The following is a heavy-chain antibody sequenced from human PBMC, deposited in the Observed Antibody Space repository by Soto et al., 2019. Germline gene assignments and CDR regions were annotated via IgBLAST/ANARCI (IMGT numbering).Heavy chain of an antibody. CDR1: GYSFTSYW. V-gene: IGHV5-51*01. D-gene: IGHD3-16*01. J-gene: IGHJ6*02. Sequence: GESLKISCKGSGYSFTSYWIGWVRQMPGKGLEWMGIIYPGDSDTRYSPSFQGQVTISADKSISTAYLQWSSLKASDTAMYYCARHKGGAPSFYYYYYGMDVWGQGTTVTVSS. CDR2: IYPGDSDT. CDR3: ARHKGGAPSFYYYYYGMDV.